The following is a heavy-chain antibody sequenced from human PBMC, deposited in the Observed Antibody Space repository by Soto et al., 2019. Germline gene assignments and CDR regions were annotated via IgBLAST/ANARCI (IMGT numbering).Heavy chain of an antibody. D-gene: IGHD2-2*01. J-gene: IGHJ5*02. V-gene: IGHV4-30-4*01. CDR3: AIDCWNRGVVVPAAMVLGWFDP. CDR2: IYYSGST. CDR1: GGSISSGDYY. Sequence: SETLSLTCTVSGGSISSGDYYWSWIRQPPGKGLEWIGYIYYSGSTYYNQSLKSRVTISVDTSKNQYSLKLSSVTAADTAVYYCAIDCWNRGVVVPAAMVLGWFDPWGQGTLVTVSS.